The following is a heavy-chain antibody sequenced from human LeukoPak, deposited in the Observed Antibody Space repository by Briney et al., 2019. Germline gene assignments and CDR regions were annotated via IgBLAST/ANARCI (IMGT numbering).Heavy chain of an antibody. CDR1: EFTFTSYT. J-gene: IGHJ4*02. Sequence: GGSLRLSCAASEFTFTSYTLSWVRQAPGKGLEWVSVITGSAGSTYYADSVKGRFTISRDNSKNTLYLQMNSLRAEDTAVYYCAKDRVTGGYSYGVFDYWGLGTLVTVSS. CDR3: AKDRVTGGYSYGVFDY. CDR2: ITGSAGST. D-gene: IGHD5-18*01. V-gene: IGHV3-23*01.